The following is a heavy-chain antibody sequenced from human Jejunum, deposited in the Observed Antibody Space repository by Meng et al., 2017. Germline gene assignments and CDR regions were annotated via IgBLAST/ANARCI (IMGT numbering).Heavy chain of an antibody. CDR3: ARGNEYSNYGADF. J-gene: IGHJ4*02. D-gene: IGHD4-11*01. Sequence: QVKLQQWGAGLLKSSETLSLTSAVYGWSISDYYWTWIRQHPGKGLEWIGEINDSGSTNYNPSLKSRVTISVDTSKSQFYLRVSSVTAADTAVYYCARGNEYSNYGADFWGQGTLVTVSS. CDR2: INDSGST. CDR1: GWSISDYY. V-gene: IGHV4-34*01.